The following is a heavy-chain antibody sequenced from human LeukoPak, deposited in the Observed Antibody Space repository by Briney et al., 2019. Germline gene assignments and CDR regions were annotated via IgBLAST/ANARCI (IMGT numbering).Heavy chain of an antibody. J-gene: IGHJ4*02. CDR2: ISANGGGT. V-gene: IGHV3-23*01. D-gene: IGHD6-13*01. Sequence: GGSLRLSCAASGFTFSSYAMHWVRQAPGKGLEWVSAISANGGGTYYADSVKGRFTISRDNSENTLYLQMNSLRAEDTAVYYCAKGSSPFDYWGQGTLVTVSS. CDR1: GFTFSSYA. CDR3: AKGSSPFDY.